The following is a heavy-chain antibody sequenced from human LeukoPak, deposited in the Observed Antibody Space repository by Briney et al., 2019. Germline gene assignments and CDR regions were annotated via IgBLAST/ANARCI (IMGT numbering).Heavy chain of an antibody. CDR3: ARDVGAAAGSMGY. V-gene: IGHV3-21*01. CDR1: GFTFSSYS. CDR2: ISSSSSYI. D-gene: IGHD6-13*01. J-gene: IGHJ4*02. Sequence: GGSLRLSCAASGFTFSSYSMNWVRQAPGKGLEWVSSISSSSSYIYYADSVKGRFTISRDNAKNSLYPQMNSLRAEDTAVYYCARDVGAAAGSMGYWGQGTLVTVSS.